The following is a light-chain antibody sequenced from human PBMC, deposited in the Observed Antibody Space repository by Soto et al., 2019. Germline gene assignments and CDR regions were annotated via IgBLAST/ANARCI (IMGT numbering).Light chain of an antibody. Sequence: DIQMTQSPSSLSASVGDRVTITCQASQDISNHLNWYQHKPGEAPKLLIYAASNLETGVPSRFDGRGSGTDFTFTINTLQPEHIAIYYCQHSGSLPYIFGQGTTLEIK. J-gene: IGKJ2*01. CDR2: AAS. CDR1: QDISNH. V-gene: IGKV1-33*01. CDR3: QHSGSLPYI.